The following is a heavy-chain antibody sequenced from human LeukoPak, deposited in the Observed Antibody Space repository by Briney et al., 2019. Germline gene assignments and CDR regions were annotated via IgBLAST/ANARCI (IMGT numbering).Heavy chain of an antibody. V-gene: IGHV3-21*01. J-gene: IGHJ4*02. CDR2: ISSSSSYI. CDR3: ARGGRPAYCSGGSCPSPLFDY. Sequence: GGSLRLSCAASGFTFSSYSMNWVRQAPGKRREWVSSISSSSSYIYYADSVKGRFTISRDNAKNSLYLQMNSLRAEDTAVYYCARGGRPAYCSGGSCPSPLFDYWGQGTLVTVSS. D-gene: IGHD2-15*01. CDR1: GFTFSSYS.